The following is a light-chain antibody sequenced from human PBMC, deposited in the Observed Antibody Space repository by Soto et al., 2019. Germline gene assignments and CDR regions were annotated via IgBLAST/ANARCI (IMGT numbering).Light chain of an antibody. V-gene: IGKV3-15*01. Sequence: ETVMTQSPATLSVSPGERPTLSCRASQSVSSSLAWYQQKPGQAPRLLIYDASTRATDVPARFSGSGSGTEFTLTVSSLQSEDFAVYHCQQYSNWPLTFGGGTKV. CDR3: QQYSNWPLT. CDR1: QSVSSS. J-gene: IGKJ4*01. CDR2: DAS.